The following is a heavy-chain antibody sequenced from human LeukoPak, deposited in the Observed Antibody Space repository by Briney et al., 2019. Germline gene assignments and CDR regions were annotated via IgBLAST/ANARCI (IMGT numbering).Heavy chain of an antibody. Sequence: PGGSLRLSCAASGFTFSSHGMNWVRQAPGKGLEWVSGISPSGGITYYTDSVKGRFTISRDNSKNTQALQMNSLRAEDTAVYYCAKAGDGYNLGGSTTGMDVWGKGTTVTISS. CDR2: ISPSGGIT. CDR3: AKAGDGYNLGGSTTGMDV. V-gene: IGHV3-23*01. CDR1: GFTFSSHG. D-gene: IGHD5-24*01. J-gene: IGHJ6*03.